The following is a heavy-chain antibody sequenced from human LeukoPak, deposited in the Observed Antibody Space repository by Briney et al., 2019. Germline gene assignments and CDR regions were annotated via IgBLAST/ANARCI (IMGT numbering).Heavy chain of an antibody. CDR3: ARDFWNFDDSRGYYRDFDF. Sequence: RASVKVSCKATSYISWVRQAPGQGLEWMGWIGSYAGDTYYAQKFQGRVTVTTDTSSNTAYMELRSLRSDDTGVYYCARDFWNFDDSRGYYRDFDFWGQGTLVTVSS. D-gene: IGHD3-22*01. V-gene: IGHV1-18*01. J-gene: IGHJ4*02. CDR1: TSY. CDR2: IGSYAGDT.